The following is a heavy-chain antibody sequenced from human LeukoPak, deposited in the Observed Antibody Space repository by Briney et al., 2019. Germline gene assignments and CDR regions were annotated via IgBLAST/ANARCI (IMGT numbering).Heavy chain of an antibody. V-gene: IGHV3-30*02. CDR3: AKAGYYYDGGVYPEYFHH. J-gene: IGHJ1*01. CDR2: LIYDGSKK. Sequence: PGGSLRLSCAASGFSFSNYGMYWVRQAPGKGLEWVAFLIYDGSKKDYADSVKGRFTISRATSRNTLYLQMNSVSSEDTASYFCAKAGYYYDGGVYPEYFHHWGQGTLVTVSS. D-gene: IGHD3-22*01. CDR1: GFSFSNYG.